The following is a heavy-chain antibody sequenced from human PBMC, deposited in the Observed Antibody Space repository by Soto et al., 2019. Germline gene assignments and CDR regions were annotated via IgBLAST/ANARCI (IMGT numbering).Heavy chain of an antibody. D-gene: IGHD1-26*01. J-gene: IGHJ5*02. CDR2: ISAYNGNT. CDR1: GYTFTSYG. V-gene: IGHV1-18*01. CDR3: AGDLCLSGSYYPPLGP. Sequence: QVQLVQSGAEVKKPGASVKVSCKASGYTFTSYGIIWVRQAPGQGLEWMGWISAYNGNTNYAQKLQGRVTMTTDTSTITAYMELRSLRADDTAVYYCAGDLCLSGSYYPPLGPWGQGTLVTVSS.